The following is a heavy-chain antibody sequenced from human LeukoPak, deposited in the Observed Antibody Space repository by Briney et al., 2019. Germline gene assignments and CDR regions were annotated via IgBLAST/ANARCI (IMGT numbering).Heavy chain of an antibody. D-gene: IGHD6-19*01. J-gene: IGHJ1*01. CDR1: GDSISSNY. CDR3: ARGGWYPESFQH. V-gene: IGHV4-59*12. CDR2: IYNSGST. Sequence: PSETLSLTCSVSGDSISSNYWSWIRQPPGKGLEWIGYIYNSGSTKYNPSLKSRVTISVDTSKNLFSLRLTSVTAADTAVYYCARGGWYPESFQHWGQGALVTVSS.